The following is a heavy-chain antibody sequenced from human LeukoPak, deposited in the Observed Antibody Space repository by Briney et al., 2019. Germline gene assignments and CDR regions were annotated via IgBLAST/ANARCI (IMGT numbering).Heavy chain of an antibody. CDR1: GFTVSSNY. CDR2: IYSGGST. V-gene: IGHV3-66*01. CDR3: ARDHKAPPTMVREPLHYGMDV. D-gene: IGHD3-10*01. Sequence: GGSLRLSCAASGFTVSSNYMSWVRQAPGKGLEWVSVIYSGGSTYYADSVKGRFTISRDNSKNTLYLQMNSLRAEDTAVYYCARDHKAPPTMVREPLHYGMDVWGQGTTVTVSS. J-gene: IGHJ6*02.